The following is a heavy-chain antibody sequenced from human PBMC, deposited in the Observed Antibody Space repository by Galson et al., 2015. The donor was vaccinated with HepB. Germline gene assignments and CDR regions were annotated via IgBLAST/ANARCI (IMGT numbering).Heavy chain of an antibody. CDR2: IIPIFGIA. D-gene: IGHD1-7*01. Sequence: SVKVSCKASGGTFSSHAISWVRQAPGQGLEWMGGIIPIFGIANYAQKFQGRVTITADESTSTAYMELSSLRSEDTAVYYCAGGITGTTPYYGMDVWGQGTTVTVSS. J-gene: IGHJ6*02. CDR3: AGGITGTTPYYGMDV. CDR1: GGTFSSHA. V-gene: IGHV1-69*13.